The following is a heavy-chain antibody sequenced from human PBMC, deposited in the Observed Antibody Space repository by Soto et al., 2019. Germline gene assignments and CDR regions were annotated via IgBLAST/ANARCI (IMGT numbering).Heavy chain of an antibody. D-gene: IGHD1-26*01. CDR2: ISGSGFKK. Sequence: GGTLRRSYAASGFIFENFVMSWVRQAPGKGLEWISSISGSGFKKYYADSVKGRFTISRDNSKSTVYLELNNLSAEDTAVYHCAKNQGVELVPLATVDWFDPWGQGSVVTVSS. CDR1: GFIFENFV. J-gene: IGHJ5*02. CDR3: AKNQGVELVPLATVDWFDP. V-gene: IGHV3-23*01.